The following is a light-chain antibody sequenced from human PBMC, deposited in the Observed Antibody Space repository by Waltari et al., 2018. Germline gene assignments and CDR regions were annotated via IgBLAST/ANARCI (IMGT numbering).Light chain of an antibody. CDR1: QSISTS. V-gene: IGKV1-39*01. CDR2: GAS. Sequence: DIQMTQSPPSLSASVGDRVTITCRATQSISTSLNWYQPKPGKAPNLLIYGASSLERGVPSRFSGSGSGTDFTLTISSLHPEDFATYYCQQSYTTPFTFGPGTKVDLK. J-gene: IGKJ3*01. CDR3: QQSYTTPFT.